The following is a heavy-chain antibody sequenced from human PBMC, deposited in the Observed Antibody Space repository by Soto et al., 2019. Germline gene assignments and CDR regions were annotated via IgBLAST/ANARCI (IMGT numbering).Heavy chain of an antibody. V-gene: IGHV3-74*01. D-gene: IGHD2-15*01. Sequence: GGSLRLSCAASGFTFSNYWMHWVRQAPGKGLVWVSRIDSDGSRITYADFVKGRFTISRDNAKNTVYLHMNSLTAEDTAVYYCVRTSLVVAAATREDFWGQGTLVTVSS. CDR1: GFTFSNYW. CDR3: VRTSLVVAAATREDF. J-gene: IGHJ4*02. CDR2: IDSDGSRI.